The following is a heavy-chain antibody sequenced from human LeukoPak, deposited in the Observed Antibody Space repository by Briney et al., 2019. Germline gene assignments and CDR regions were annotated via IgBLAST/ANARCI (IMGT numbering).Heavy chain of an antibody. D-gene: IGHD6-19*01. J-gene: IGHJ4*02. Sequence: GGSLRLSCAASGFTFSSYVMHWVRQAPGKGLEWVAIISYDGSNEYYADSVKGRFTISRDNSKNTLYLQMNSLRAADTAVYYCARGPPQWLVPFVYWGQGTLVTVSS. CDR3: ARGPPQWLVPFVY. V-gene: IGHV3-30*04. CDR1: GFTFSSYV. CDR2: ISYDGSNE.